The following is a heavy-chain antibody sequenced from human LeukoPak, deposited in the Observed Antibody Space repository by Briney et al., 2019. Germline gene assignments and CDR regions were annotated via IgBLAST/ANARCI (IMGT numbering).Heavy chain of an antibody. J-gene: IGHJ4*02. D-gene: IGHD6-13*01. CDR2: IYSGGST. Sequence: TGGSLRLSCAASGFTVSSNYMSWVRQAPGKGLEWVSVIYSGGSTYYADSVKGRFTISRDNSKNTLYLQMNSLTAEDTAVYYCARENLAAASFDYWGQGTLVTVSS. CDR3: ARENLAAASFDY. CDR1: GFTVSSNY. V-gene: IGHV3-53*01.